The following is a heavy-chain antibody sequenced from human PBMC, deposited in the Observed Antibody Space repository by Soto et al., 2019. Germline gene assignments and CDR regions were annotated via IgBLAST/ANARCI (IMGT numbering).Heavy chain of an antibody. V-gene: IGHV1-69*06. CDR3: ATCKVAATSFDY. CDR2: IITIFGTA. J-gene: IGHJ4*02. CDR1: GGTFSSYA. Sequence: QVQLVQSGAEVKKPGSSVKVSCKASGGTFSSYAISWVRQAPGQGLEWMGGIITIFGTAKYAQKFQGRVTITSDKSTSTAYMDLSSLRSEDTAVYYCATCKVAATSFDYWGQGTLVTVSS. D-gene: IGHD2-15*01.